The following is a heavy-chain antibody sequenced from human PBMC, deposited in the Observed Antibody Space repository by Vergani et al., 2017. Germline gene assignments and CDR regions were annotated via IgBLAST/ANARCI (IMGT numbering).Heavy chain of an antibody. CDR3: ARSNSGSYYGGDYYYYGMDV. J-gene: IGHJ6*02. CDR2: IIPIFGTA. CDR1: GSTFSSYA. D-gene: IGHD1-26*01. V-gene: IGHV1-69*01. Sequence: QVQLVQSGAEVKKPGASVRVSCKASGSTFSSYAISWVRQAPGQGLEWMGGIIPIFGTANYAQKFQGRVTITADESTSTAYMELSSLRSEDTAVYYCARSNSGSYYGGDYYYYGMDVWGQGTTVTVSS.